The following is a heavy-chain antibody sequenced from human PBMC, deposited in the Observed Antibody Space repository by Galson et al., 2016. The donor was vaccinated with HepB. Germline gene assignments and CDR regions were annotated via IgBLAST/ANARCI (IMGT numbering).Heavy chain of an antibody. J-gene: IGHJ4*02. Sequence: SLRLSCAASGFSFGSSWMTWVRQAPEKGLEWVANIKQDGTTKNYVGSVRGRFTIARDNAKNSLYLQMNSLRPEDTATYYCARPVSADEGLGNWGQGTLVTVSS. D-gene: IGHD2-8*01. V-gene: IGHV3-7*01. CDR2: IKQDGTTK. CDR1: GFSFGSSW. CDR3: ARPVSADEGLGN.